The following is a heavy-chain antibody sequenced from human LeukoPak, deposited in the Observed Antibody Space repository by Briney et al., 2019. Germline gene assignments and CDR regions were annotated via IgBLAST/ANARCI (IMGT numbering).Heavy chain of an antibody. V-gene: IGHV4-39*07. J-gene: IGHJ5*02. D-gene: IGHD2-15*01. CDR1: GGSIGSTNYY. Sequence: SETLSLTCTVSGGSIGSTNYYWGWIRQPPGKGLEWIANIYYSGSTYYNPSLKSRVTISVDTSKNQFSLKLSSVTAADTAVYYCARDQGGWFDPWGQGTLVTVSS. CDR2: IYYSGST. CDR3: ARDQGGWFDP.